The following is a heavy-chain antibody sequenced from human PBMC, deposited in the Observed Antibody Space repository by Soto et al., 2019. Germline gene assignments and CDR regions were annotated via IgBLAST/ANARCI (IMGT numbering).Heavy chain of an antibody. CDR2: INHSGST. Sequence: SETLSLTCAVYGGSFSGYYWSWIRQPPGKGLEWIGEINHSGSTNYNPSLKSRVTISVDTSKNQSSLKLSSVTAADTAVYYCARGLVVPAAILDYWGQGTLVTVSS. CDR3: ARGLVVPAAILDY. J-gene: IGHJ4*02. CDR1: GGSFSGYY. D-gene: IGHD2-2*02. V-gene: IGHV4-34*01.